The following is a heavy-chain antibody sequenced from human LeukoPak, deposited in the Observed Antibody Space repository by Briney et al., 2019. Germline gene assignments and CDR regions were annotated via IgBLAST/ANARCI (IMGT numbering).Heavy chain of an antibody. D-gene: IGHD7-27*01. CDR2: IKADGGEK. CDR3: ARAIGNWGNMDV. CDR1: GFTFSTYW. J-gene: IGHJ6*03. Sequence: GGSLRLSCAASGFTFSTYWMNWFRQTPGKGLEWVAKIKADGGEKDHVASVKGRFAISRDNSKNTLYLQMISLRSEDAALYYCARAIGNWGNMDVWGKGTTVTIS. V-gene: IGHV3-7*04.